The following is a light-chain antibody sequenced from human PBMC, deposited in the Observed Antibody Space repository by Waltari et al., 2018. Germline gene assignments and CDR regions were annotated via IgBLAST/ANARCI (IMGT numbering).Light chain of an antibody. V-gene: IGLV2-23*01. Sequence: QCALTQPASVSGSPGQSITISCTGTSSDVGSYNLVSWYQQHPGKAPKLMIYEASKRPSGVSNRFSGVKSGNTASLTISGLQAEDEADYYCSSYAGNCNLVVFGGGTKLTVL. CDR3: SSYAGNCNLVV. CDR1: SSDVGSYNL. CDR2: EAS. J-gene: IGLJ2*01.